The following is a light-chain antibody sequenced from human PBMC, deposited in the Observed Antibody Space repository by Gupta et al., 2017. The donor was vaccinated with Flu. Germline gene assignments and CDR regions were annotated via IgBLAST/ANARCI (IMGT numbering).Light chain of an antibody. CDR1: QSVSSS. V-gene: IGKV3-15*01. CDR2: GAS. CDR3: QQYNDWPLYT. J-gene: IGKJ2*01. Sequence: EVVMTQSPATLSVSPGERVTLSCWASQSVSSSLAWYQQKPGQSPRLLIYGASTRATGIPARFSGSGSGTKFTLTISSLQSEDFAVYYCQQYNDWPLYTFGQGTKLEIK.